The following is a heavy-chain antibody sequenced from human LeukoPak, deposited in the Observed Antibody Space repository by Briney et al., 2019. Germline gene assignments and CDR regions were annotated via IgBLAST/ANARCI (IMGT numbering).Heavy chain of an antibody. Sequence: PGGSLRLSCAASGFTFTNYWMSWVRQAPGKGLEWVSVIYSSDTYYADSVKGRFTISRDNSKNTLYLQMNSLRVEDTAVYYCARGSYFDYWGQGTLVTVSS. J-gene: IGHJ4*02. CDR3: ARGSYFDY. V-gene: IGHV3-53*01. CDR2: IYSSDT. CDR1: GFTFTNYW.